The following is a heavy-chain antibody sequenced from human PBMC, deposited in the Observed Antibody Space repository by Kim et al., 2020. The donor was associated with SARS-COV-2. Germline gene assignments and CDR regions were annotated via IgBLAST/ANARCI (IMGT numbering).Heavy chain of an antibody. D-gene: IGHD2-15*01. CDR3: AREIGCSGGSCYSDY. J-gene: IGHJ4*02. Sequence: DSVKGRFTSSRDNSKNTLYLQMNSLRAEDTAVYYCAREIGCSGGSCYSDYWGQGTLVTVSS. V-gene: IGHV3-66*01.